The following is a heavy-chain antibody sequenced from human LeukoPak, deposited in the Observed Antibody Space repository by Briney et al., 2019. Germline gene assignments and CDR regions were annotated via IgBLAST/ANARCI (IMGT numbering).Heavy chain of an antibody. J-gene: IGHJ5*02. Sequence: SETLSLTCTVSGGSISSSSYYWGWIRQPPGKGLEWIGSIYYSGSTYYNPSLKSRVTISVDTSKNQFSLKLSSVTAADTAVYYCARGAVRGVIVNWFDPWGQGTLVTVSS. CDR1: GGSISSSSYY. CDR3: ARGAVRGVIVNWFDP. D-gene: IGHD3-10*01. CDR2: IYYSGST. V-gene: IGHV4-39*07.